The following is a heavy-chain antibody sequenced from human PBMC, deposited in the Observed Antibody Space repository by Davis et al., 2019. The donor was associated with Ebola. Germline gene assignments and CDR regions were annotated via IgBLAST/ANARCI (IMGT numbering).Heavy chain of an antibody. CDR1: GYTFTSYD. CDR3: ARYGMGDYGDYYYFDY. D-gene: IGHD4-17*01. V-gene: IGHV1-8*01. CDR2: MNPNSGNT. Sequence: AASVKVSCKASGYTFTSYDINWVRQATGQGLEWMGWMNPNSGNTGYAQKFQGRITMTRNISISTAYMELNSLTSEDTAVYYCARYGMGDYGDYYYFDYWGQGTLVTVSS. J-gene: IGHJ4*02.